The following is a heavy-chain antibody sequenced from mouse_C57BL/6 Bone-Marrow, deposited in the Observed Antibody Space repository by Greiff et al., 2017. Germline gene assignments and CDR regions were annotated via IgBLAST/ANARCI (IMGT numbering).Heavy chain of an antibody. CDR3: AAYGYKFAY. V-gene: IGHV1-74*01. D-gene: IGHD2-2*01. CDR2: IHPSGSDT. J-gene: IGHJ3*01. CDR1: GYTFTSYW. Sequence: QVQLQQPGAELVKPGASVKLSCKASGYTFTSYWMHWVKQRPGQGLEWIGRIHPSGSDTNYNQKFKGKATLTVDKSSSTAYMQLSSLTSEDSAVYYCAAYGYKFAYWGQGTLVTVSA.